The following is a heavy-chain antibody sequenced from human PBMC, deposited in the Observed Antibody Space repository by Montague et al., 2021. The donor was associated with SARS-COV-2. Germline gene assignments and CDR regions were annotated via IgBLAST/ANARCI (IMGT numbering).Heavy chain of an antibody. V-gene: IGHV4-59*11. CDR2: INSNGGT. D-gene: IGHD3-10*01. CDR3: ARATSVRGAVRWFDP. J-gene: IGHJ5*02. CDR1: GGSISSHF. Sequence: SETLSLTCTVSGGSISSHFWSFIRQPPGKGLEWIGYINSNGGTNDNPSLRSRLTMSVDTSKNQFSLQLRSMTPADTAVYFCARATSVRGAVRWFDPWGQGILVTVSS.